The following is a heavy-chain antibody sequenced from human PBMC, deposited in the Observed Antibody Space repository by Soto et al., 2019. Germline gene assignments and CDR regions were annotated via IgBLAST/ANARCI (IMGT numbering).Heavy chain of an antibody. J-gene: IGHJ5*02. CDR2: IYWDEDK. Sequence: QITLKESGPTLVKPTQTLTLTCTFSGFSLSTSGVGVGWIRQPPGKALEWLALIYWDEDKRYSPSLKSRLTITKDTSKNQVVLTLTNMDPVDTATYYCEHMPPPYRFDPWGQGTLVTVSS. CDR1: GFSLSTSGVG. CDR3: EHMPPPYRFDP. V-gene: IGHV2-5*02.